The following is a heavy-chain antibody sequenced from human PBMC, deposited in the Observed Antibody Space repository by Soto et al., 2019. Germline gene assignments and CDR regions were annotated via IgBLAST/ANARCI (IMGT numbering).Heavy chain of an antibody. CDR1: GFTFSSYA. CDR2: ISYDGSNK. Sequence: GGALRLSGSASGFTFSSYAMRWVRQAPGKGLEWVAVISYDGSNKYYADSVKGRFTISRDNSKNTLYLQMNSLRAEDTAVYYCAREGGVAAHYFDYWGQGTLVTVSS. J-gene: IGHJ4*02. D-gene: IGHD6-6*01. CDR3: AREGGVAAHYFDY. V-gene: IGHV3-30-3*01.